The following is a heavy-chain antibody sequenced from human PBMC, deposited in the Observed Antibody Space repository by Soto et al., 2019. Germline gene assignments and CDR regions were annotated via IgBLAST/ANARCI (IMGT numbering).Heavy chain of an antibody. D-gene: IGHD3-22*01. J-gene: IGHJ5*02. CDR2: IIPIFGTA. CDR1: GGTFSSYA. CDR3: ARSTMIVRKYDNWFDP. V-gene: IGHV1-69*06. Sequence: QVQLVQSGAEVKKPGSSVKVSCKASGGTFSSYAISWVRQAPGQGLEWMGGIIPIFGTANYAQKFQGRVTITADKSTSPAYMELSSLRSEDTAVYYCARSTMIVRKYDNWFDPWGQGTLVTVSS.